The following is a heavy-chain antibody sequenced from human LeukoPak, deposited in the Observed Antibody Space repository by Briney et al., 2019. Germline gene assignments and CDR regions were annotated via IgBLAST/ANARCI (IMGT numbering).Heavy chain of an antibody. Sequence: PSETLSLTCTVSGYSISSGYYWGWIRQPPGKGLEWIGSIYHSGSTYYNPSLKSRVTISVDTSKNQFSLKLSSVTAADTAVYYCASHAVGVAARMGYWGQGTLVTVSS. J-gene: IGHJ4*02. CDR3: ASHAVGVAARMGY. CDR2: IYHSGST. D-gene: IGHD6-6*01. CDR1: GYSISSGYY. V-gene: IGHV4-38-2*02.